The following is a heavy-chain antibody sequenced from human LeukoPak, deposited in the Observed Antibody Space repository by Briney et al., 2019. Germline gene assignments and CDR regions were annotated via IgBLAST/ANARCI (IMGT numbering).Heavy chain of an antibody. Sequence: GGSLRLSCAASGFTVSSNYMSWVRQAPGKGLEWVSVIYSGGSTYYADSVKGRFTISRDISKNTLYLQMSSLRAEDTAVYYCASFGLGYALDYWGQGTLVTVSS. V-gene: IGHV3-66*01. J-gene: IGHJ4*02. CDR3: ASFGLGYALDY. D-gene: IGHD1-1*01. CDR2: IYSGGST. CDR1: GFTVSSNY.